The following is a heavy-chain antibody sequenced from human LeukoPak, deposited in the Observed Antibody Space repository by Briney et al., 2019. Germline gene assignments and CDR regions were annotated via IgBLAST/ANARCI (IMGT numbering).Heavy chain of an antibody. V-gene: IGHV1-18*01. J-gene: IGHJ4*02. CDR2: ITTYNGNT. CDR3: ARGYDYGDYVGDFDY. CDR1: GSTFTSYP. Sequence: ASVKVSCKTSGSTFTSYPLTWVRQAPGQGLEWMGWITTYNGNTNYAQKLQGRVTITTDTSTSTAYMDLRGLRSDDTAVYFCARGYDYGDYVGDFDYWGQGTLVTVSS. D-gene: IGHD4-17*01.